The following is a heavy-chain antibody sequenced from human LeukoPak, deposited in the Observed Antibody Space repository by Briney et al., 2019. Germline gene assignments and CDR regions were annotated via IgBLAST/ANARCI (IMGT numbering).Heavy chain of an antibody. J-gene: IGHJ3*02. CDR2: ISYDGSFK. CDR3: AKDIQVWSGNDAFDI. Sequence: PGGSLRLSCAASGFTFRSYGMHWVRQAPGKGLEWVAVISYDGSFKYYADSVKGRFTISRDNSKNTLDLQMNSLRVEDTAVYYCAKDIQVWSGNDAFDIRGQGTMVTVSS. D-gene: IGHD5-18*01. V-gene: IGHV3-30*18. CDR1: GFTFRSYG.